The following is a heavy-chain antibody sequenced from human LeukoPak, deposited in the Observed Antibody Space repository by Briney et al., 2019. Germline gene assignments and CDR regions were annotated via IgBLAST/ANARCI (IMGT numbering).Heavy chain of an antibody. V-gene: IGHV1-8*03. D-gene: IGHD3-10*01. J-gene: IGHJ5*02. CDR1: GYTFTSYD. CDR2: MNPNSGNT. CDR3: ARGCVTMVRGVIRTTASWFDP. Sequence: GASVKVSCKASGYTFTSYDINWVRQATGQGLEWMGWMNPNSGNTGYAQKFQGRVTITRNTSISTAYMELSSLRSEDTAVYYCARGCVTMVRGVIRTTASWFDPWGQGTLVTVSS.